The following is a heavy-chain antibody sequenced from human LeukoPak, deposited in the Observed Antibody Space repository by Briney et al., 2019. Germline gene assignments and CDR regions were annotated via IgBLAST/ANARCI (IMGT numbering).Heavy chain of an antibody. CDR2: IYTSGST. CDR1: GGSISSGSYY. D-gene: IGHD6-19*01. CDR3: ARDRILELAGPSLWDH. V-gene: IGHV4-61*02. J-gene: IGHJ4*01. Sequence: SQTLSLTCTVSGGSISSGSYYWSWIRQPAGKGLEWIGRIYTSGSTNYNPSLKSRVTISVDTSKNQFSLKLSSVTAADTAVYYCARDRILELAGPSLWDHWGPGTLVTVSS.